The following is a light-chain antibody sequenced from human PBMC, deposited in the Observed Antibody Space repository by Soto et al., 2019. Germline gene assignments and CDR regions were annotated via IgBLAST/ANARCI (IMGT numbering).Light chain of an antibody. CDR2: RAS. J-gene: IGKJ4*01. CDR3: QQYGSSPLT. Sequence: EIVLTQSPGTLSLSPGERATLSCRASQSVSSNYLAWYQQKPGQAPKVRIYRASIRATGIPDRFTGSGSGTDFTLTISRLEPEDFAVYYCQQYGSSPLTFGGGTKVEIK. V-gene: IGKV3-20*01. CDR1: QSVSSNY.